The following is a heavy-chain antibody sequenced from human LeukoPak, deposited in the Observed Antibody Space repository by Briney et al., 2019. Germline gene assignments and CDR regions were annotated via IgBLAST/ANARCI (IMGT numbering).Heavy chain of an antibody. V-gene: IGHV4-59*08. D-gene: IGHD2-15*01. CDR1: GGSITTYY. J-gene: IGHJ4*02. CDR3: ARHHGGTYPGLFDY. Sequence: SETLSLTCTVSGGSITTYYWSWIRQPPGKGLEWIGYICNSGNTNYNPSLESRVTVSVDTSKNQFSLKLSSVTAADTAVYCARHHGGTYPGLFDYWGQGSLVTVSS. CDR2: ICNSGNT.